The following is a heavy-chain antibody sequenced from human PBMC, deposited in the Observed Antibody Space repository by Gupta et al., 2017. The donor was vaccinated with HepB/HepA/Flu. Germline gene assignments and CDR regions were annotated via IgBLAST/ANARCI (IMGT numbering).Heavy chain of an antibody. D-gene: IGHD5-18*01. CDR2: ISGSGGST. J-gene: IGHJ4*02. Sequence: EVQLLESGGGLVQPGGSLRLSCAASGFTFRSYAMSWVRQAPGKGLEWVSAISGSGGSTYYADSVKGRFTISRDNSKNTLYLQMNSLRAEDTAVYYCAKASGYSYGYFWYFDYWGQGTLVTVSS. CDR1: GFTFRSYA. V-gene: IGHV3-23*01. CDR3: AKASGYSYGYFWYFDY.